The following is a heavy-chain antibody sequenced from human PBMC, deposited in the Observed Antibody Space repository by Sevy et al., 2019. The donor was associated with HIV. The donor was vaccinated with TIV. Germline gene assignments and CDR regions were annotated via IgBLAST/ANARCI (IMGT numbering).Heavy chain of an antibody. CDR3: GTTREYYSDSSGYIDY. J-gene: IGHJ4*02. CDR2: FDPEDGET. D-gene: IGHD3-22*01. V-gene: IGHV1-24*01. CDR1: GYTLTELS. Sequence: ASVKVYCKVSGYTLTELSMNWVRQAPGKGLEWMGRFDPEDGETIYAQKFQGRVTMTEDPSTDTAYMELSSLRSEDTAVSYCGTTREYYSDSSGYIDYWGQGTLVTVSS.